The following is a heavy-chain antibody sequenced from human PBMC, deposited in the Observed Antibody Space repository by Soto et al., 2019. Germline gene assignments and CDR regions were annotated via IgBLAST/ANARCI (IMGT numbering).Heavy chain of an antibody. CDR1: GGSISSGDYY. V-gene: IGHV4-30-4*01. Sequence: PSETLSLTCPVSGGSISSGDYYWNWIRQPPGKGLEWIGYIYYSGSTYYNPSLKSRVTISVDTSKNQFSLKLSSVTAADTAVYYCARDQGLAYYYDSSGYFDAFDIWGQGTMVTVSS. D-gene: IGHD3-22*01. CDR3: ARDQGLAYYYDSSGYFDAFDI. CDR2: IYYSGST. J-gene: IGHJ3*02.